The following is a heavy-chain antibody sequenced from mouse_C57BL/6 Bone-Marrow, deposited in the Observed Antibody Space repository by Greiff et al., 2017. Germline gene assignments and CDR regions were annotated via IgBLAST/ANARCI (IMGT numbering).Heavy chain of an antibody. Sequence: VQLQQSGPELVKPGASVKISCKASGYAFSSSWMNWVKQRPGKGLEWIGRIYPGDGDTNYNGKFKGKATLTADKSSSPAYMQLSSLTSEDSAVYFCETTVVATPYYYAMDYWGQGTSVTVST. D-gene: IGHD1-1*01. CDR1: GYAFSSSW. CDR2: IYPGDGDT. CDR3: ETTVVATPYYYAMDY. V-gene: IGHV1-82*01. J-gene: IGHJ4*01.